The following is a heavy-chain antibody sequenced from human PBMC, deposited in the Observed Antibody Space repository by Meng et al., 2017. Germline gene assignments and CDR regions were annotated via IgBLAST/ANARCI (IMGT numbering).Heavy chain of an antibody. J-gene: IGHJ4*02. D-gene: IGHD1-26*01. Sequence: QLRLQQSGPGLVKPSQTPSLICAISGDSGSSNSAAWNWIRQSPSRGLEWLGRAYYRSKWYHDYAESVKSRISIDPDTSKNQFSLQLRSVTPEDSAVYYCARGSYSFDSWGQRTLVTVSS. CDR2: AYYRSKWYH. V-gene: IGHV6-1*01. CDR3: ARGSYSFDS. CDR1: GDSGSSNSAA.